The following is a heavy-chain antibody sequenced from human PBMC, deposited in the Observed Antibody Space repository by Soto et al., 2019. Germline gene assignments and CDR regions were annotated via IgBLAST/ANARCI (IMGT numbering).Heavy chain of an antibody. CDR1: GFTFSSYS. D-gene: IGHD6-6*01. V-gene: IGHV3-21*01. CDR3: ARSQNPYSSSTYYFDY. CDR2: ISSSSSYI. Sequence: EVQLVESGGGLVKPGGSLRLSCAASGFTFSSYSMNWVRQAPGKGLEWVSSISSSSSYIYYADSVKGRFTITRDNAKNSLYLQMNSLRAEDTAVYYCARSQNPYSSSTYYFDYWGQGTLVTVSS. J-gene: IGHJ4*02.